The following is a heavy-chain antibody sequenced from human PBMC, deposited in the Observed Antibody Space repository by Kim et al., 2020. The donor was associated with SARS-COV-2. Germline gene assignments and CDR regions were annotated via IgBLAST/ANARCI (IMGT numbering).Heavy chain of an antibody. CDR2: ISSRGSRT. D-gene: IGHD6-6*01. J-gene: IGHJ4*02. CDR3: VKASTAARSIVAADFDY. CDR1: GFTFSSYS. V-gene: IGHV3-64D*09. Sequence: GGSLRLSCSASGFTFSSYSMHWVRQAPGKGLEDVSAISSRGSRTTYADSVKGRVTISRDNSKNTLYLEMNSLRPADTAVYYCVKASTAARSIVAADFDYWGQGTLVTVSS.